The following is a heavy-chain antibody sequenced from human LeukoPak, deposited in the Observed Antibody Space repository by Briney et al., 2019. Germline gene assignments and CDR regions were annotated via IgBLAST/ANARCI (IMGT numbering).Heavy chain of an antibody. D-gene: IGHD3-10*01. CDR3: ARQEALLWFGELYSDAFDI. V-gene: IGHV5-51*01. Sequence: GESLKISSKGSGYSFTSYWIGWVRQMPGKGLEWMGIIYPGDSDTRYSPSFQGQVTISADKSISTAYLQWSSLKASDTAMYYCARQEALLWFGELYSDAFDIWGQGTMVTVSS. CDR2: IYPGDSDT. CDR1: GYSFTSYW. J-gene: IGHJ3*02.